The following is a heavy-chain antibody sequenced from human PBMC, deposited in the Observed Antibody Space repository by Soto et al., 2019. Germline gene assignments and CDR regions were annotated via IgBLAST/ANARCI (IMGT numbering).Heavy chain of an antibody. CDR3: AKGDTAMVQNNWFDP. V-gene: IGHV3-23*01. Sequence: GGSLRLSCAASGFTFSSYAMSWVRQAPGKGLEWVSAISGSGGSTYYADSVKGRFTISRDNSKNTLYLQMNSLRAEDTAVYYCAKGDTAMVQNNWFDPWGQGALVTVSS. CDR1: GFTFSSYA. D-gene: IGHD5-18*01. J-gene: IGHJ5*02. CDR2: ISGSGGST.